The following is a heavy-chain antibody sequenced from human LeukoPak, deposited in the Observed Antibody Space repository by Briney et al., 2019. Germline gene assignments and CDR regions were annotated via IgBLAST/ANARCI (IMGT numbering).Heavy chain of an antibody. J-gene: IGHJ4*02. Sequence: GGSLRLSCAASGFTFSSYNMNWVRQAPGKGLEWVSSISSSSSYIYYADSVKGRFTISRDNAKNSLYLQMNSLRAEDTAVYYCARDNPEYFDYWGQGTLVTVSS. V-gene: IGHV3-21*01. CDR1: GFTFSSYN. CDR3: ARDNPEYFDY. CDR2: ISSSSSYI. D-gene: IGHD1-14*01.